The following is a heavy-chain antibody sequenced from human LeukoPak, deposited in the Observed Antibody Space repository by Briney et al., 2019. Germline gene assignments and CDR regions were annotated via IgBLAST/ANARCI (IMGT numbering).Heavy chain of an antibody. J-gene: IGHJ5*01. V-gene: IGHV3-30*02. D-gene: IGHD4-23*01. CDR2: IRYDGGKK. Sequence: GGSLRLSCAASGFTFSTYGMHWVRQAPGKGLEWVAFIRYDGGKKFHADSVKGRFTISRDSSKNTLSLQMNSLRPEDTAVYYCANEDSGGNPGDSWGQGTLVTVSS. CDR1: GFTFSTYG. CDR3: ANEDSGGNPGDS.